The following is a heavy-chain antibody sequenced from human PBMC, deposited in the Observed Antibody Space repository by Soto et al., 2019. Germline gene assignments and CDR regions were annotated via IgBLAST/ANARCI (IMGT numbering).Heavy chain of an antibody. D-gene: IGHD1-26*01. J-gene: IGHJ4*02. CDR3: ARDPIGPGIFDY. CDR1: GFAFSKYG. V-gene: IGHV3-33*01. CDR2: IWYDGSNK. Sequence: QVQLVESGGGVVQPGRSLRLSCTASGFAFSKYGMHWVRQAPGKGLEWVAVIWYDGSNKYYADSVRGRFTISRDNSRNTLFLQVNSLGDEATAVYYCARDPIGPGIFDYWGQGTLVTVSS.